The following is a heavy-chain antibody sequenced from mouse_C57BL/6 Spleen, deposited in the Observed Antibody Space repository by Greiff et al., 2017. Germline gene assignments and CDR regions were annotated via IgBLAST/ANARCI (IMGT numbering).Heavy chain of an antibody. CDR2: FYPRDGST. Sequence: QVQLQQSGPELVKPGASVKLSCKASGYTFTSYDINWVKQRPGQGLEWIGWFYPRDGSTKYSEKFKGKATLTVDTSSSTAYMELHSLTSEDSAVYFCARNYYYGSSYEWYFDVWGTGTTVTVSS. D-gene: IGHD1-1*01. V-gene: IGHV1-85*01. CDR3: ARNYYYGSSYEWYFDV. CDR1: GYTFTSYD. J-gene: IGHJ1*03.